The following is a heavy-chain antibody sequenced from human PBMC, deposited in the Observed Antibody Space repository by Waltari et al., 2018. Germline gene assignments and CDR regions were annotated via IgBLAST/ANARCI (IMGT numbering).Heavy chain of an antibody. CDR3: TSSGSYSSYHGMDV. V-gene: IGHV3-73*01. CDR1: GFTFSGSA. J-gene: IGHJ6*02. D-gene: IGHD1-26*01. CDR2: IRGKANRYAT. Sequence: EVQLVESGGGLVQPGGSLTLSCAGPGFTFSGSAIHWVRQASGRGLEWVGRIRGKANRYATDYVASVKGRFTISRDDSKNTAYLQLNSLKTEDTAVYYCTSSGSYSSYHGMDVWGQGTTVTVSS.